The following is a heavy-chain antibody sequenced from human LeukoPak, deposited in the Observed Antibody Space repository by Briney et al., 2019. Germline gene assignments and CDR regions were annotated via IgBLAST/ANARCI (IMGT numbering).Heavy chain of an antibody. CDR2: INPSGGST. V-gene: IGHV1-46*01. J-gene: IGHJ4*02. CDR3: ARNVASGLDY. CDR1: GYTFSDYY. D-gene: IGHD1-1*01. Sequence: APVKVSCKASGYTFSDYYIHWVRLAPGQGLEWMGFINPSGGSTSYAQRFQGRVTMTRDTSTSAVSVELNSLRSDDTAMYYCARNVASGLDYWGQGTLVTVSS.